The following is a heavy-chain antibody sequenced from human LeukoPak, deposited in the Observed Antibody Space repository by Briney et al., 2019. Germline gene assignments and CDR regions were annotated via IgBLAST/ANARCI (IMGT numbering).Heavy chain of an antibody. J-gene: IGHJ5*02. V-gene: IGHV1-2*02. CDR2: INPNSGGT. CDR1: GYTFTGYY. CDR3: ARIRRRDGYNSWFDP. D-gene: IGHD5-24*01. Sequence: GASVKVSCKASGYTFTGYYMHWVRQAPGQGLEWMGWINPNSGGTNYAQKFQGRVTMTRDTSISTAYMELSRLRSDDTAVYYCARIRRRDGYNSWFDPWGQGTLVTVSS.